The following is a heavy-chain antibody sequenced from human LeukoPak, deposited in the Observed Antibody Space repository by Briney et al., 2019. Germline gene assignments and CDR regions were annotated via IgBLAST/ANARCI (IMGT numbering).Heavy chain of an antibody. CDR3: ARDGNHDFWSVYIRYFDS. J-gene: IGHJ4*02. D-gene: IGHD3-3*01. CDR2: IYSGGST. Sequence: GGSLRLSCAASGFTISSNYMTWVRQATGKGLEWVSLIYSGGSTYYADSVKGRFTISRDNSRNTLYLQMNSLRAEDTAVYYCARDGNHDFWSVYIRYFDSWGQGTLVTVSS. CDR1: GFTISSNY. V-gene: IGHV3-66*01.